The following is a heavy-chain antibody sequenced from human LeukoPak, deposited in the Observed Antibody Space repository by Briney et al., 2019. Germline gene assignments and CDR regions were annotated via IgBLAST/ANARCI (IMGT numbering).Heavy chain of an antibody. J-gene: IGHJ4*02. CDR1: GFTFSSYA. V-gene: IGHV3-23*01. D-gene: IGHD4-17*01. CDR2: ISGSGGST. CDR3: AKEPDYGDYFDY. Sequence: GGSLRLSCAASGFTFSSYAMSWVRQAPGEGLEWVSAISGSGGSTYYADSVKGRFTISRDNSKNTLYLQVSSLRADDTAVYYCAKEPDYGDYFDYWGQGTLVTVSS.